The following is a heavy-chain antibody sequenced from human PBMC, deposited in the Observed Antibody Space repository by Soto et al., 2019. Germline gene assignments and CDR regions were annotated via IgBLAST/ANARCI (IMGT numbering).Heavy chain of an antibody. J-gene: IGHJ4*02. V-gene: IGHV1-18*04. CDR2: ITAENGNT. CDR1: GYSFTSYG. D-gene: IGHD5-12*01. CDR3: ERVVLEWLPTSGFDY. Sequence: QIQLVQSGAEVKKPGASVKVSCKASGYSFTSYGITWVRQAPGQGPEWLGWITAENGNTNYAQKFQGRSTMTTVTSTNTAFMELRGLRSDDTAVYYCERVVLEWLPTSGFDYWGQGTLVTVSS.